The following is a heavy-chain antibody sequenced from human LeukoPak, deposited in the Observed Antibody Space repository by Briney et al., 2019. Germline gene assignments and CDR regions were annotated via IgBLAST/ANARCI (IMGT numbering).Heavy chain of an antibody. J-gene: IGHJ4*02. Sequence: ASVKLSCKASGYTFTDYYMHWVRQAPGQGLELMAWINPKSAGTNYAQKFQGRVTMTRDMSISTAYMELSRLRSDDTAVYYCASVCSSTNCYDFDYWGQGTLVTVSS. CDR2: INPKSAGT. V-gene: IGHV1-2*02. CDR3: ASVCSSTNCYDFDY. D-gene: IGHD2-2*01. CDR1: GYTFTDYY.